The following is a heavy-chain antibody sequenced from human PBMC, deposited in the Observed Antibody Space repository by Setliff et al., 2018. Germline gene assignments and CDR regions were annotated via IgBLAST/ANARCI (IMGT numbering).Heavy chain of an antibody. D-gene: IGHD6-19*01. J-gene: IGHJ4*01. Sequence: SVKVSCKASGGFSTHAISWVRQVPGQGLEWMGGIIPILGTTDYAQNFQGRVTITTNESTSSAYLEMSNLRSEDTAVYYCASALIRRVAVAGKSQFDYWGQGTLVTVSS. CDR1: GGFSTHA. CDR3: ASALIRRVAVAGKSQFDY. V-gene: IGHV1-69*05. CDR2: IIPILGTT.